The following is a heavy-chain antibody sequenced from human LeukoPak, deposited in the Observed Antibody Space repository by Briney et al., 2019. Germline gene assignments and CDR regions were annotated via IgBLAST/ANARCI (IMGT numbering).Heavy chain of an antibody. CDR3: SKDSSYFDYTKSFDY. CDR2: IRGSGADT. V-gene: IGHV3-23*01. J-gene: IGHJ4*02. Sequence: GESLRLSCAASGFTFSSFAMTWVRQAPGRGLEWVSGIRGSGADTYYPDSVRGRFTISRDNSKNTLYLQMNSLRAEDTAVYYCSKDSSYFDYTKSFDYWGQGTLVTVSS. D-gene: IGHD4-11*01. CDR1: GFTFSSFA.